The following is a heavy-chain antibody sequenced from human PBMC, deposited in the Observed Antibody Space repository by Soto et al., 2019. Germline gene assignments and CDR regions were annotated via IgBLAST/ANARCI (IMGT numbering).Heavy chain of an antibody. J-gene: IGHJ5*02. D-gene: IGHD3-22*01. V-gene: IGHV4-59*01. CDR2: IYSSGSP. CDR3: AREYYYDSSGIGFDP. CDR1: GGSTSGYY. Sequence: SETLSLTCTVSGGSTSGYYWSWIRQPPGKGLEWIGYIYSSGSPHHNPSIRSRVIISEDRSKNQIYLKLNSVTAADTSVYYCAREYYYDSSGIGFDPWGPGTLVTVSS.